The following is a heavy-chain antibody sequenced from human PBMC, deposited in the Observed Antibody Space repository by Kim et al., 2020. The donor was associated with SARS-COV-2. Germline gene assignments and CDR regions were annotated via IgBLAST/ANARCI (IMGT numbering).Heavy chain of an antibody. CDR2: IYTSGST. V-gene: IGHV4-4*07. CDR3: ARIAAAGQLPFYDAFDI. J-gene: IGHJ3*02. Sequence: SETLSLTCTVSGGSISSYYWSWIRQPAGKGLEWIGRIYTSGSTNYNPSLKSRVTMSVDTSKNQFSLKLSSVTAADTAVYYCARIAAAGQLPFYDAFDIWGQGTMVSVSS. CDR1: GGSISSYY. D-gene: IGHD6-13*01.